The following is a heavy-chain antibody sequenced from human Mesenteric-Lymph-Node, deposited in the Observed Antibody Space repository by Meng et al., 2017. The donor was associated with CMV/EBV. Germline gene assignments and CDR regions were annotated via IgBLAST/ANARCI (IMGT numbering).Heavy chain of an antibody. CDR3: ASLLRSKNWFDP. V-gene: IGHV4-4*07. J-gene: IGHJ5*02. D-gene: IGHD3-3*01. CDR1: GGSISSYY. Sequence: SETLSLTCTVSGGSISSYYWSWIRQPAGKGLEWIGRIYTSGSTNYNPSLKSRVTISVDTSKNQFSLKLSSVTAADTAVYYCASLLRSKNWFDPWGQGTLVTVSS. CDR2: IYTSGST.